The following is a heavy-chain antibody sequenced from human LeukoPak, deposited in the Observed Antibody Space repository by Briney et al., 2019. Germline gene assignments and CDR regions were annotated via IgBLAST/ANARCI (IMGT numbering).Heavy chain of an antibody. D-gene: IGHD2-2*02. CDR3: ARDRPGRYCSTTSCFTASPFAS. J-gene: IGHJ5*01. V-gene: IGHV1-69*01. CDR1: RGTFTNYA. Sequence: GSSVKVPCKASRGTFTNYAISWVRQAPGQGLEWMGGIIPIFATANYAQKFQGRVTITADESTSTAYMELSSLGSEDTAVYYCARDRPGRYCSTTSCFTASPFASWGQGTLVTVSS. CDR2: IIPIFATA.